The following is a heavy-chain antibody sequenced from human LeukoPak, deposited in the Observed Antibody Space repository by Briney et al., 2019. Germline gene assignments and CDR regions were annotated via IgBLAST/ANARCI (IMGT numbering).Heavy chain of an antibody. CDR2: ISYDGSNK. V-gene: IGHV3-30*01. CDR3: AIMHGYYDGSGYWVQ. Sequence: GGSLRLSCAASGFTFSSYAMHWVRQAPGKGLEWVAVISYDGSNKYYADSVKGRFTISRDNSKNTLYLQMNSLRAEDTAVYYCAIMHGYYDGSGYWVQWGQGTLVTVSS. J-gene: IGHJ4*02. D-gene: IGHD3-22*01. CDR1: GFTFSSYA.